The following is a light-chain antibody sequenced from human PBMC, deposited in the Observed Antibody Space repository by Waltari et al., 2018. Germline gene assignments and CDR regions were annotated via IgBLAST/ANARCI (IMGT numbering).Light chain of an antibody. CDR1: SRDVGASKY. CDR3: SSSTSTGAGVV. V-gene: IGLV2-14*01. J-gene: IGLJ2*01. CDR2: EVM. Sequence: TQPASVSGSPGQSITISCTGTSRDVGASKYVSCYQQHPGKAPKLMIYEVMNRPSGLSHRFSGSKSGNSASLTISGLQAADASDYYCSSSTSTGAGVVFGGGTKLTVL.